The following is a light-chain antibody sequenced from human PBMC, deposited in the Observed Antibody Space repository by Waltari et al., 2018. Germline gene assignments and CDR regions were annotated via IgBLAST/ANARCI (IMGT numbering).Light chain of an antibody. CDR2: STY. CDR1: QTVSTIA. V-gene: IGKV3-20*01. Sequence: IVLTQSPGTLSLSPGDRATLSCRASQTVSTIALSWYQQQPGQAPRVLIYSTYNRATCIPDRFSGSGSGTDFTLTINRLAPEDFAMYYCQQYDGIVVTFGGGTKVEI. CDR3: QQYDGIVVT. J-gene: IGKJ4*01.